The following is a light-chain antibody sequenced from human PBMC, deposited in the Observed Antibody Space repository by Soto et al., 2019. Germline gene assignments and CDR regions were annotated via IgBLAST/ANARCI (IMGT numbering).Light chain of an antibody. Sequence: DIVMTQTPLSLSVTPGQPASISCKSSQSLLHSDGKTYLSWYLQRPGQPPQLLIFEVFHRFSGVPDRFSVSGSGTAFTLELSRVEAEDVGVYYCMQGIQVPWTFGQGTKVEIK. CDR2: EVF. V-gene: IGKV2D-29*01. CDR3: MQGIQVPWT. CDR1: QSLLHSDGKTY. J-gene: IGKJ1*01.